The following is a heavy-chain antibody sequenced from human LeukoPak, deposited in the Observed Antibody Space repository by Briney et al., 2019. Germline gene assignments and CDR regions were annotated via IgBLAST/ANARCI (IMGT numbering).Heavy chain of an antibody. Sequence: SETPSLXCTVSGYSISSGYYWGWTRQPPGKGLEWIGSIYHSGSTYYNPSLKSRVTISVDTSKNQFSLKLSSVTAADTAVYYCARDASVVAAAYFDYWGQGTLVTVSS. V-gene: IGHV4-38-2*02. D-gene: IGHD2-15*01. CDR3: ARDASVVAAAYFDY. CDR2: IYHSGST. J-gene: IGHJ4*02. CDR1: GYSISSGYY.